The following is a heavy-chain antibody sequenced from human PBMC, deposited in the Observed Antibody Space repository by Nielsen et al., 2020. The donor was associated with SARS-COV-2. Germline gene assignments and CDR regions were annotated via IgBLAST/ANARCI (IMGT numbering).Heavy chain of an antibody. CDR2: ISYDGSNK. CDR3: AKGLYSSGYYYGMDV. Sequence: GESLKISCAASGFTFSSYGMHWVRQAPGKGLEWVAVISYDGSNKYYADSVKGRFTISRDNSKNTLYLQMNSLRAEDTAVYYCAKGLYSSGYYYGMDVWSQGTTVTVSS. D-gene: IGHD6-19*01. J-gene: IGHJ6*02. CDR1: GFTFSSYG. V-gene: IGHV3-30*18.